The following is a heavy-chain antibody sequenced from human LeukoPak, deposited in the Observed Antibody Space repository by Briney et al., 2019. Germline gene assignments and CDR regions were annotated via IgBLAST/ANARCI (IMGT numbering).Heavy chain of an antibody. CDR3: ARDLKYQLLLGWFDP. CDR1: GGSISSYY. CDR2: IYTSGST. J-gene: IGHJ5*02. D-gene: IGHD2-21*01. Sequence: PSETLSLTCTVSGGSISSYYWSWIRQPAGKGLEWIGRIYTSGSTNYNPSLKSRVTMSVDTSKNQFSLKLSSVTAADTAVYYCARDLKYQLLLGWFDPWGQGSLVTVSS. V-gene: IGHV4-4*07.